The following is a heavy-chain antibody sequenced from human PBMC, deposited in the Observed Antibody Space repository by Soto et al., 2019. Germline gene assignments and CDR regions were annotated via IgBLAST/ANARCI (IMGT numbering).Heavy chain of an antibody. CDR1: GFSLSTSGMC. V-gene: IGHV2-70*01. CDR2: IDWDDDK. D-gene: IGHD3-22*01. J-gene: IGHJ5*02. Sequence: SGPTLVNPTQTLTLTCTFSGFSLSTSGMCVSRIRQPPGKALEWLALIDWDDDKYYSTSLKTRLTISKDTSKNQVVLTMTNMDPVDTATYYCARLDYYDSSGYPWFDPWGQGTLVTVSS. CDR3: ARLDYYDSSGYPWFDP.